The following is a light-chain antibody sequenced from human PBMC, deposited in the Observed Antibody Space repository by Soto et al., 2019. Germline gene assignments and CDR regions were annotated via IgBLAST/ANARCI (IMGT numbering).Light chain of an antibody. CDR3: CSYTSSTIYV. CDR2: DVT. CDR1: SSDVGGYNY. Sequence: LTQPASVSGSHGQSIAISCTGTSSDVGGYNYVSWYQQHPGKAPKLMIYDVTSRPSGVSDRFSGSKSGTTASLTISGLQAEDEADYYCCSYTSSTIYVFGTGTKVTVL. V-gene: IGLV2-14*03. J-gene: IGLJ1*01.